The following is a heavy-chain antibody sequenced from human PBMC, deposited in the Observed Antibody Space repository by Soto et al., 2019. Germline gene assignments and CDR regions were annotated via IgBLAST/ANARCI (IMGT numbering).Heavy chain of an antibody. J-gene: IGHJ3*02. CDR3: ARDLGSTYYYECSGYYYVLDAFEI. Sequence: SVKVACKASGGTFSSYAISWVRQAPGQGLEWMGGIIPIFGTANYAQKFQGRVTITADESTSTAYMELSSLRSEDTAVYYCARDLGSTYYYECSGYYYVLDAFEIWGQGKIVTV. CDR2: IIPIFGTA. D-gene: IGHD3-22*01. V-gene: IGHV1-69*13. CDR1: GGTFSSYA.